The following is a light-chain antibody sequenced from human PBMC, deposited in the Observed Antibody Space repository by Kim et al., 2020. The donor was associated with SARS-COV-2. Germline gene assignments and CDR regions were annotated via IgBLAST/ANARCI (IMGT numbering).Light chain of an antibody. V-gene: IGLV1-44*01. CDR3: AAWDDSLNGRV. J-gene: IGLJ3*02. CDR1: SSNIGSNI. CDR2: GNN. Sequence: GHRVSRACSGGSSNIGSNIVSWCHQLPGTAPKLLMYGNNQWPSGVPDRFSGSQSGTSASLAISGLQSEDEADYYCAAWDDSLNGRVFGGGTKLTVL.